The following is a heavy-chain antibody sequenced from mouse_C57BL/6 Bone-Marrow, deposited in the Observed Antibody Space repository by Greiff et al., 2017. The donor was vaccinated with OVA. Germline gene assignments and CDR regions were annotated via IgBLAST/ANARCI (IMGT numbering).Heavy chain of an antibody. CDR3: ARDAGMTTDWYFDV. Sequence: EVMLVESGGGLVQSGRSLRLSCATSGFTFSDFYMEWVRQAPGKGLEWIAASRNKANDYTTEYSASVKGRFIVSRDTSQSILYLQMNALRAEDTAMYYCARDAGMTTDWYFDVWGTGTTVTVSS. J-gene: IGHJ1*03. V-gene: IGHV7-1*01. CDR2: SRNKANDYTT. D-gene: IGHD1-1*01. CDR1: GFTFSDFY.